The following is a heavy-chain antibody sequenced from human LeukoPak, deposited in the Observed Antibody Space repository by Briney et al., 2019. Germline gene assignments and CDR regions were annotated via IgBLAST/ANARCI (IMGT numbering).Heavy chain of an antibody. V-gene: IGHV4-59*01. CDR1: GDSISTYY. D-gene: IGHD2-15*01. CDR3: VSSSPRYCTGGTCYSSRRFDY. CDR2: IYYRGTT. Sequence: PSETLSLTCTVSGDSISTYYWSWIRQSPGKGLEWIAYIYYRGTTNYNPSLKSRVTISADTSKTQFSLILSSVTAADTAVYYCVSSSPRYCTGGTCYSSRRFDYWGQGALVTVSS. J-gene: IGHJ4*02.